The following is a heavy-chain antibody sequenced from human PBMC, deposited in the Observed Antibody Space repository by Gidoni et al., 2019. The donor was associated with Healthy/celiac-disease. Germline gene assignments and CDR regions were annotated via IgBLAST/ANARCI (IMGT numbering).Heavy chain of an antibody. D-gene: IGHD4-17*01. CDR3: ARESESYGDYDSERPLDY. J-gene: IGHJ4*02. CDR2: IYYTGST. Sequence: QVHLQESGPGLVMPSQTLSLTCTVSGGSISSGGYYWSWIRQHPGKGLEWIGYIYYTGSTSYNPSLKSRVTISVDTSKNQFSLKLSSVTAADAAVYYCARESESYGDYDSERPLDYWGLGTLVTVSS. V-gene: IGHV4-31*03. CDR1: GGSISSGGYY.